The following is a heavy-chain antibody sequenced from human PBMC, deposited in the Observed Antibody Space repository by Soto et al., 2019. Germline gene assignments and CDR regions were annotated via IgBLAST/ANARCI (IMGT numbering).Heavy chain of an antibody. J-gene: IGHJ6*02. Sequence: GASVKVSCKASGYTFTSYAMHWVRQAPGQRLEWMGWINAGNGNTKYSQKFQGRVTITRDTSASTAYMELSSLRSEDTTVYYCAKDTFPPLWFGESPSSLGMDVWGQGTTVTVSS. CDR3: AKDTFPPLWFGESPSSLGMDV. V-gene: IGHV1-3*01. D-gene: IGHD3-10*01. CDR1: GYTFTSYA. CDR2: INAGNGNT.